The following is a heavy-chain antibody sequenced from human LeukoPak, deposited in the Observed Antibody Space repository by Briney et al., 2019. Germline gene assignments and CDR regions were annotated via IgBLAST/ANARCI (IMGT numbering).Heavy chain of an antibody. CDR1: GGSISSSSYY. CDR3: ARGVGATTVADY. D-gene: IGHD1-26*01. V-gene: IGHV4-39*07. Sequence: PSETLSLTCTVSGGSISSSSYYWDWIRQPPGKGLEWIGSIYYSGSTYYNPSLKSRVTISVDTSKNQFSLKLSSVTAADTAVYYCARGVGATTVADYWGQGTLVTVSS. CDR2: IYYSGST. J-gene: IGHJ4*02.